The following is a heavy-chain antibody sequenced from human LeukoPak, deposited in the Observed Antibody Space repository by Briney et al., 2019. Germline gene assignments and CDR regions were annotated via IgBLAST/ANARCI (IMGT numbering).Heavy chain of an antibody. Sequence: GGSLRLSCAASGFTFSSYGMHWVRQAPGKGLEWVAVIWYDGSNKYYADSVKGRFTISRDNSKNTLYLQMNSLRAEDTAVYYCARGRPHDYGDYEFDYWGQGTLVTVSS. CDR3: ARGRPHDYGDYEFDY. CDR1: GFTFSSYG. V-gene: IGHV3-33*01. D-gene: IGHD4-17*01. CDR2: IWYDGSNK. J-gene: IGHJ4*02.